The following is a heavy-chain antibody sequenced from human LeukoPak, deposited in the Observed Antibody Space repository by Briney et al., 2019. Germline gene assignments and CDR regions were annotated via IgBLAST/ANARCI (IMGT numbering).Heavy chain of an antibody. CDR2: ISGSGGST. V-gene: IGHV3-23*01. CDR3: AGGYCSSTSCYTCFDY. J-gene: IGHJ4*02. Sequence: PGGSLRLSCAASGFTFSSYAMSWVRQAPGKGLEWVSAISGSGGSTYYADSVKGRFTISRDNSKNTLYLQMNSLRDEDTAVYYCAGGYCSSTSCYTCFDYWGQGTLVTVSS. D-gene: IGHD2-2*02. CDR1: GFTFSSYA.